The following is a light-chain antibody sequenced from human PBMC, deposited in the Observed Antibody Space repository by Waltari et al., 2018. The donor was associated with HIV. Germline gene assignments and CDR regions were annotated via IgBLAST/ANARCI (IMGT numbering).Light chain of an antibody. J-gene: IGLJ3*02. V-gene: IGLV1-44*01. CDR3: ATWDDSLNAWV. CDR2: SGG. Sequence: QSVLNQSPSASGTPGQRVIISCSGSSSNIGSNTLTWYQQFPGTAPKLLIYSGGQRPSGVPGRFSGSKSASSASLAISGLRSEDEADYYCATWDDSLNAWVFGGGTKLTVL. CDR1: SSNIGSNT.